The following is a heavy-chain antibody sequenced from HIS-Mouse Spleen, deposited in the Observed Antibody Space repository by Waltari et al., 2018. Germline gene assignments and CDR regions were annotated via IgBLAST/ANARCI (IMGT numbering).Heavy chain of an antibody. D-gene: IGHD4-4*01. J-gene: IGHJ4*02. V-gene: IGHV3-30*18. Sequence: QVQLVESGGGVVQPGRSLRLSCAASGFTFSSFGLHWFRQAPGKGMEWVAVISYDGSNKYYADSVKGRFTISRDNSKNTLYLQMNSLRAEDTAVYYCAKDGPTVTTFLDYWGQGTLVTVSS. CDR2: ISYDGSNK. CDR1: GFTFSSFG. CDR3: AKDGPTVTTFLDY.